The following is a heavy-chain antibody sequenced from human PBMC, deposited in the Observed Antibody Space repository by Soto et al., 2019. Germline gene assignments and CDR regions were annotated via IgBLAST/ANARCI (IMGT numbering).Heavy chain of an antibody. CDR1: GFTFSSYA. Sequence: EVQLVESGGGLVQPGGSLRLSCSASGFTFSSYAMHWVRQAPGKGLEYVSGVSDNGGSTYYADSVKGRFTISRDNSKNTLYLRMSSLRTEDTAVFYCVKVGVDWGPTYYFDYWGQGTLVSVSS. V-gene: IGHV3-64D*06. D-gene: IGHD3-9*01. CDR2: VSDNGGST. J-gene: IGHJ4*02. CDR3: VKVGVDWGPTYYFDY.